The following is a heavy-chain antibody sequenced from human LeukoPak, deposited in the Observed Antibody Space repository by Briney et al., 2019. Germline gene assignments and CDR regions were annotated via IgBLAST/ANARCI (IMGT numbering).Heavy chain of an antibody. J-gene: IGHJ4*02. CDR2: SKNKVHSYTT. D-gene: IGHD3-10*01. CDR3: GVWFGGERGY. Sequence: GGSLRLSCAASGFTFSDHYMDWVRQAPGKGLEWVGRSKNKVHSYTTEYAASVSGRFTTSRDDSKNSLYLQMKSLKTEDTAVYYCGVWFGGERGYWGQGTLVTVSS. V-gene: IGHV3-72*01. CDR1: GFTFSDHY.